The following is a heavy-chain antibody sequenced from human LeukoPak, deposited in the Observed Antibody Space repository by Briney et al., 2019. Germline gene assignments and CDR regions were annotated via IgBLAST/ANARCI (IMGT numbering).Heavy chain of an antibody. CDR2: IYTSGST. CDR1: GGSISSYY. Sequence: SETLSLTCTVSGGSISSYYRSWIRQPAGKGLEWIGRIYTSGSTNYNPSLKSRVTMSVDTSKNQFSLKLSSVTAADTAVYYCARGSQRGYSGYDPYYFDYWGQGTLVTVSS. V-gene: IGHV4-4*07. CDR3: ARGSQRGYSGYDPYYFDY. D-gene: IGHD5-12*01. J-gene: IGHJ4*02.